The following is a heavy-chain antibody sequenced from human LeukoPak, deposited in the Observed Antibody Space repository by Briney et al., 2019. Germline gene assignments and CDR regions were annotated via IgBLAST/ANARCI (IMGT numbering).Heavy chain of an antibody. D-gene: IGHD6-19*01. CDR2: ISGSGGST. Sequence: GGSLRLSCAASGFTFSSYAMSWVRQAPGKGLEWVSAISGSGGSTYYADSVKGRFTISRDNSKNTLYLQMNSLRAEGTAVYYCARTPGIAVAGTGYFDYWGQGTLVTVSS. J-gene: IGHJ4*02. CDR3: ARTPGIAVAGTGYFDY. CDR1: GFTFSSYA. V-gene: IGHV3-23*01.